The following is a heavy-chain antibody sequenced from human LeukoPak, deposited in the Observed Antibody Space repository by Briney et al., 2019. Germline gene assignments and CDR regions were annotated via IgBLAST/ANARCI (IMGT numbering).Heavy chain of an antibody. J-gene: IGHJ3*02. CDR3: ARTPWNAFDI. CDR1: GYIYTSYW. Sequence: GESLKISCNSSGYIYTSYWIGWVRQMPGKGLEWMGIIYPGDSDTRYSPSFQGQVTISADKSISTAYLQWSSLKASDTAMYYCARTPWNAFDIWGQGTMVTVSS. D-gene: IGHD5-12*01. CDR2: IYPGDSDT. V-gene: IGHV5-51*01.